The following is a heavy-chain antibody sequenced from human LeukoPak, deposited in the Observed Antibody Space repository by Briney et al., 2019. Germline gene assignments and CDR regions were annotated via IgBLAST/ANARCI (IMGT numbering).Heavy chain of an antibody. CDR2: IKNDGSST. Sequence: PGGSLRLSCAASGSTLSSYWMHWVRHAPGKGLVWVSRIKNDGSSTSYADSVKGRFTISRDNAKNTLYLQMNSLRAEDTAVYFCARSDFFDYWGQGTLVTVAS. CDR1: GSTLSSYW. CDR3: ARSDFFDY. V-gene: IGHV3-74*01. J-gene: IGHJ4*02.